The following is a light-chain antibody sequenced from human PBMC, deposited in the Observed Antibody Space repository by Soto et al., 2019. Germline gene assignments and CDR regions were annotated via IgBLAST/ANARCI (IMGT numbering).Light chain of an antibody. J-gene: IGLJ1*01. CDR2: DVI. V-gene: IGLV2-11*01. Sequence: QSVLTQPRSVSGSPGQPVTISCTGTSSDVGTYTYVSWYQQHPGKAPKLIIYDVIKRPSGVPDRFSGSKSGNTASLTISGLQAEDEADYYCCSYAGSYTHVFGTGTKLTVL. CDR1: SSDVGTYTY. CDR3: CSYAGSYTHV.